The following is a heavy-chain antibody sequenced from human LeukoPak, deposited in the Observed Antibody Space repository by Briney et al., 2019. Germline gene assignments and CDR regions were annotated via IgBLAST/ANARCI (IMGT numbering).Heavy chain of an antibody. CDR2: INPNSGGT. D-gene: IGHD3-10*01. V-gene: IGHV1-2*02. CDR3: ARDLGEDFFDY. Sequence: EASVKVSCKASGGTFSSYAISWVRQAPGQGLEWMGWINPNSGGTNYAQKFQGRVTMTRDTSISTAYMELSRLRSDDTAVYYCARDLGEDFFDYWGQGTLVTVSS. CDR1: GGTFSSYA. J-gene: IGHJ4*02.